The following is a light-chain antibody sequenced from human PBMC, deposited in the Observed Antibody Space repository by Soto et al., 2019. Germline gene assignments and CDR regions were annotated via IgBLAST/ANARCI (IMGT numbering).Light chain of an antibody. J-gene: IGKJ2*01. CDR2: GAS. V-gene: IGKV3-20*01. CDR3: QQYDSSPHMFT. CDR1: QSVNTNY. Sequence: EIVLAQSPGTLSLSPGETATLSCRPSQSVNTNYLAWYQHKPGQAPRLLIYGASSRATGIPDRFSGSGSGTDFTLTISRLEPEDFAVYYCQQYDSSPHMFTFGQGTKLEIK.